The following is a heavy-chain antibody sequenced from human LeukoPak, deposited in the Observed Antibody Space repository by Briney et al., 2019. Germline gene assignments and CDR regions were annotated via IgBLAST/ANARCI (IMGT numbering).Heavy chain of an antibody. CDR1: GFTFSTYG. CDR3: AKDGPLLWFGPTDA. J-gene: IGHJ5*02. CDR2: VSSTGSGT. V-gene: IGHV3-23*01. Sequence: GRSLRLSCVASGFTFSTYGMSWVRQAPGKGLEWVAAVSSTGSGTYYPDSLKGRFIISRDNSQNTVFLQMNSLRPEDTAFYFCAKDGPLLWFGPTDAWGQGILVTVSS. D-gene: IGHD3-10*01.